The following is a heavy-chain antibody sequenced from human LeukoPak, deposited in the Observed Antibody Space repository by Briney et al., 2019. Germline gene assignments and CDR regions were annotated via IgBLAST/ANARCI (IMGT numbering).Heavy chain of an antibody. CDR2: ISYDGSNK. V-gene: IGHV3-30-3*01. CDR1: GFTFGDYA. CDR3: ARDRQWLVLWGPSYYFDY. J-gene: IGHJ4*02. Sequence: GGSLSLSCTASGFTFGDYAMSWVRQAPGKGLEWVAVISYDGSNKYYADSVKGRFTISRDNSKNTLYLQMNSLRAEDTAVYYCARDRQWLVLWGPSYYFDYWGQGTLVTVSS. D-gene: IGHD6-19*01.